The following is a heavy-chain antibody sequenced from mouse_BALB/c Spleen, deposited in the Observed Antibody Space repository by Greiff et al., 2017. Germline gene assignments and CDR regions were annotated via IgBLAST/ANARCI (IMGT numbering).Heavy chain of an antibody. CDR1: GFTFSSFG. J-gene: IGHJ2*01. V-gene: IGHV5-17*02. Sequence: DVKLVESGGGLVQPGGSRKLSCAASGFTFSSFGMHWVRQAPEKGLEWVAYISSGSSTIYYADTVKGRFTISRDNPKNTLFLQMTSLRSEDTAMYYCARGIYSDYWGQGTTLTVSS. CDR2: ISSGSSTI. CDR3: ARGIYSDY.